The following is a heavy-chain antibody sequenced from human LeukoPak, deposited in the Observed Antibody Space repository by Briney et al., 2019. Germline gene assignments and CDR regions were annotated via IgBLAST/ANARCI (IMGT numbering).Heavy chain of an antibody. D-gene: IGHD3-10*01. V-gene: IGHV1-46*01. CDR1: GYTFTNFY. CDR3: ARFGGSAPQFDY. J-gene: IGHJ4*02. CDR2: INPSGGST. Sequence: ASVKVSCKASGYTFTNFYMHWVRQAPGQGLEWMGIINPSGGSTSYAQKFQGRVTMTRDTSTSTVYMELSSLRSEDTAVYYCARFGGSAPQFDYWGQGTLVTVSS.